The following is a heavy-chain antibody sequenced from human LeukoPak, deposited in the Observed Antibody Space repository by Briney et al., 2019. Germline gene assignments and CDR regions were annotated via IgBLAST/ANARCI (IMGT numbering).Heavy chain of an antibody. J-gene: IGHJ4*02. Sequence: PSETLSLTCAVYGGSFSGYYWSWIRQPPGKGLEWIGEINHSGSTNYNPSLKSRVTISVDTSKNQFSLKLSSVTAADTAVYYCARDRERTGGYFDYWGQGTLVTVSS. V-gene: IGHV4-34*01. CDR1: GGSFSGYY. D-gene: IGHD1-1*01. CDR2: INHSGST. CDR3: ARDRERTGGYFDY.